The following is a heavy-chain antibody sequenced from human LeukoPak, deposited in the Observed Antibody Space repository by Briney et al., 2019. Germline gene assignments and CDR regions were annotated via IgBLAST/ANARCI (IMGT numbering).Heavy chain of an antibody. V-gene: IGHV3-30*04. J-gene: IGHJ4*02. CDR3: ARGLAMYSNSYFDY. CDR2: ISYDGSNK. D-gene: IGHD6-6*01. CDR1: GFTFSSYA. Sequence: GGSLRLSCAASGFTFSSYAMHWVRQAPGKGLEWVAVISYDGSNKYYADSVKGRFTISRDNSKNTLYLQMNSLRAEDTAVYYCARGLAMYSNSYFDYWGQGTLVTVSS.